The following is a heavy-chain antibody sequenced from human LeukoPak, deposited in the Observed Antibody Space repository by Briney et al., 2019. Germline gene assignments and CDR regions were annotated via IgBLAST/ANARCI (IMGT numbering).Heavy chain of an antibody. D-gene: IGHD3-3*02. CDR1: GYTFTGYY. CDR3: ARESIYRTHYYYYYGMDV. J-gene: IGHJ6*02. Sequence: ASVKVSCKASGYTFTGYYMHWVRQAPGQGLEWMGWINPNSGGTNYAQKFQGRVTMTRDTSISTAYMELSRLRSDDTAVYYCARESIYRTHYYYYYGMDVWGQGTTATVSS. CDR2: INPNSGGT. V-gene: IGHV1-2*02.